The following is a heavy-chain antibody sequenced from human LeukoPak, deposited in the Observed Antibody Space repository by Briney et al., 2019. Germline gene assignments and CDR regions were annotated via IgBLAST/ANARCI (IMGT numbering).Heavy chain of an antibody. CDR1: GYTFTSYD. V-gene: IGHV1-8*01. D-gene: IGHD6-6*01. CDR2: MNPNSGNT. Sequence: ASVKVSCKASGYTFTSYDINWVRQATGQGLEWMGWMNPNSGNTGYAQKFQGRVAMTRNTSISTAYMELSSLRSEDTAVYYCAKIGQLRAFDYRGQGTLVNVSA. J-gene: IGHJ4*02. CDR3: AKIGQLRAFDY.